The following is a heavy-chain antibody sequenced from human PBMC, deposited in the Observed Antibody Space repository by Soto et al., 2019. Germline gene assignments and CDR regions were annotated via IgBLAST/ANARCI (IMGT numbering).Heavy chain of an antibody. J-gene: IGHJ4*02. D-gene: IGHD3-9*01. Sequence: EVQLVESGGGLVQPGGSLKLSCAASGFTFSGSAMHWVRQASGKGLEWVGRIRSKANSYATAYAASVKGRFTISRDXXTXTXXLQMNSLKTEDTAVYYCTTYPLYYDILTGYSHLDYWGQGTLVTVSS. V-gene: IGHV3-73*02. CDR3: TTYPLYYDILTGYSHLDY. CDR1: GFTFSGSA. CDR2: IRSKANSYAT.